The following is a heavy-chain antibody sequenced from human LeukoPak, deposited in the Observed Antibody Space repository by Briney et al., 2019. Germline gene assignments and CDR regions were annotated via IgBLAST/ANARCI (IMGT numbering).Heavy chain of an antibody. J-gene: IGHJ4*02. V-gene: IGHV3-64D*06. CDR3: VKGPIAAAGLN. Sequence: GGSLRLSCSASGFTFSSYAMHWVRQAPGKGLEYVSAISSNGGSTYYADSVEGRFTISRDNSKNTLYLQMSSLRAEDTAVYYCVKGPIAAAGLNWGQGTLVTVSS. D-gene: IGHD6-13*01. CDR2: ISSNGGST. CDR1: GFTFSSYA.